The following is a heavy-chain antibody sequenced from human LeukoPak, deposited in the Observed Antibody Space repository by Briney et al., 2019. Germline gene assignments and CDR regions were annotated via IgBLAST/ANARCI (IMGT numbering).Heavy chain of an antibody. V-gene: IGHV4-34*01. D-gene: IGHD3-22*01. J-gene: IGHJ5*02. Sequence: SETLSLTCAVYGGSFSGYYWSWIRQPPGKGLEWIGEINHSGSTNYNPSLKSRVTMSVDTSKNQFSLKLSSVTAADTAVYYCARLGPGHYYASSGYRRYNWFDPWGQGTLVTVSS. CDR3: ARLGPGHYYASSGYRRYNWFDP. CDR1: GGSFSGYY. CDR2: INHSGST.